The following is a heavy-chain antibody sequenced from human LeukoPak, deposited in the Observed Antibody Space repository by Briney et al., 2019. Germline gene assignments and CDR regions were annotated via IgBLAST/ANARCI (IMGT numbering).Heavy chain of an antibody. CDR1: GFTFSSYA. CDR3: AKDTIFGVVTIYYYYYGMDV. V-gene: IGHV3-23*01. CDR2: ISGSGGST. J-gene: IGHJ6*02. D-gene: IGHD3-3*01. Sequence: GGSLRLSCAASGFTFSSYAMSWVRQAPGKGLEWASAISGSGGSTYYADSVKGRFTISRDNSKNTLYLQMNSLRAEDTAVYYCAKDTIFGVVTIYYYYYGMDVWGQGTTVTVSS.